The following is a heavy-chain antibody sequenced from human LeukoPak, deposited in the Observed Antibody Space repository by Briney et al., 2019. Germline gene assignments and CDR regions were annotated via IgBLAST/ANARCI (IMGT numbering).Heavy chain of an antibody. CDR2: INSDGSST. CDR1: GFTFSSYW. V-gene: IGHV3-74*01. Sequence: PGGSLRLSCAASGFTFSSYWMHWVRQAPGKGPVWVSRINSDGSSTSYADSVKGRFTISRDNAKNTMYLQMNSLRAEDTAVYYCAKVSYYYDSSRSYFDYWGQGTLVTVSS. D-gene: IGHD3-22*01. CDR3: AKVSYYYDSSRSYFDY. J-gene: IGHJ4*02.